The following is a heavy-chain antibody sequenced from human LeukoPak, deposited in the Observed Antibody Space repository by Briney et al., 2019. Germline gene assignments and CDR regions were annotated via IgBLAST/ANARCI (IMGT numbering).Heavy chain of an antibody. CDR2: ISIISSYI. CDR1: GFTFTNYA. D-gene: IGHD3-22*01. Sequence: GGSLRLSCAASGFTFTNYAMSGVRQAPGRGREWVSSISIISSYIYYADSVKGRFTISRDNAKNSLYLQMNSLRAEDTAVYYCARGPQKNGHSSGYPGYFQYWGQGTLVTVSS. V-gene: IGHV3-21*01. J-gene: IGHJ4*02. CDR3: ARGPQKNGHSSGYPGYFQY.